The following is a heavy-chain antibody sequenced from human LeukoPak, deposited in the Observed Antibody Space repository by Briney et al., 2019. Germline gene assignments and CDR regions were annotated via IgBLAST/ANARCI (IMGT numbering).Heavy chain of an antibody. CDR2: IYYSGST. CDR1: GGSISSSSYY. CDR3: ARDYCSSTSCYAGRQPFDY. D-gene: IGHD2-2*01. Sequence: ASETLSLTCTVSGGSISSSSYYWGWIRQPPGKGLEWIGSIYYSGSTYYNPSLKSRVTISVDTSKNQFSLKLSSVTAADTAVYYCARDYCSSTSCYAGRQPFDYWGQGTLVTVSS. J-gene: IGHJ4*02. V-gene: IGHV4-39*07.